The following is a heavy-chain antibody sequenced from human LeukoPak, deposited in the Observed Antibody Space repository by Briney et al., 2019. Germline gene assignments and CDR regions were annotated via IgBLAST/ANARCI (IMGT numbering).Heavy chain of an antibody. CDR3: VKRENSAYTYDY. Sequence: GGSLRLSCAASGLTFASYAMTWVRQAPGKGLEYVSAIGSDGSRISYADSVKGRFTISRDNSKNTLYLQMSSLRADDTAVYYCVKRENSAYTYDYWGQGTLVTVSS. CDR1: GLTFASYA. CDR2: IGSDGSRI. D-gene: IGHD5-18*01. J-gene: IGHJ4*02. V-gene: IGHV3-64D*06.